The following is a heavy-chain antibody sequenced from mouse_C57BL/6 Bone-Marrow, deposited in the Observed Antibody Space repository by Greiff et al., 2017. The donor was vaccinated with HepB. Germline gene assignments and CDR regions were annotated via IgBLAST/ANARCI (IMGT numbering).Heavy chain of an antibody. J-gene: IGHJ2*01. V-gene: IGHV1-74*01. D-gene: IGHD1-1*01. CDR1: GYTFTSYW. CDR3: AREGITTVVAPHFDY. CDR2: IHPSDSDT. Sequence: QVQLQQPGAELVKPGASVKVSCKASGYTFTSYWMHWVKQRPGQGLEWIGRIHPSDSDTNYNQKFKGKATLTVDKSSSTAYMQLSSLTSEDSAVYYCAREGITTVVAPHFDYWGQGTTLTVSS.